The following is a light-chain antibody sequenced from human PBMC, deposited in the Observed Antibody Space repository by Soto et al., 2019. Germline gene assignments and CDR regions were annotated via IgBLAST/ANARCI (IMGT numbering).Light chain of an antibody. Sequence: EIVMTQSPATLSVSPGERVTFSCRASQNVYNKLAWYQQKPGQAPRLLIYDTSNRATGIPARFSGSGSGTDFTLTISSLQAEDFAVYFRQQRNNLWLTFGGGTKVDIK. CDR3: QQRNNLWLT. CDR1: QNVYNK. CDR2: DTS. V-gene: IGKV3-11*01. J-gene: IGKJ4*01.